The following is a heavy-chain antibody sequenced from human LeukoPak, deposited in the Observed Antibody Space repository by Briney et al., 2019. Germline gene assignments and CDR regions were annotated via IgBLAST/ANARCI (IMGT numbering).Heavy chain of an antibody. Sequence: GGSLRLSCAASGFTFSRNWMLRVRQAPGKGLVWVSRINSDGSSTTYADSVKGRFTTSRDNTKNTLYLQMDSLRAEDTAVYYYARGIADLDYWGRGALVTVSS. V-gene: IGHV3-74*01. CDR2: INSDGSST. CDR1: GFTFSRNW. J-gene: IGHJ4*02. CDR3: ARGIADLDY. D-gene: IGHD2-21*01.